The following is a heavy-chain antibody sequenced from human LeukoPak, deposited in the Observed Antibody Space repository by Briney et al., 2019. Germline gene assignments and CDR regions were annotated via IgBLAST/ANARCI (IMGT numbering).Heavy chain of an antibody. J-gene: IGHJ4*02. CDR1: GDSISSSSYY. CDR3: ARGTYTGVFSTWLYYFDY. Sequence: SETLSLTCTASGDSISSSSYYWAWIRQPPGKGLEWVGSIFYTGSTYYSPSLRSRVTISVDTSKYQFSLKLSSVTAADTAVYYCARGTYTGVFSTWLYYFDYWGQGALVTVSS. V-gene: IGHV4-39*07. CDR2: IFYTGST. D-gene: IGHD6-13*01.